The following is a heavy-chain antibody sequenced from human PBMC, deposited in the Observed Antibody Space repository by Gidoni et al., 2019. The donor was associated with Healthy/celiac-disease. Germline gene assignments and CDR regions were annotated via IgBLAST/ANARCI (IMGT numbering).Heavy chain of an antibody. J-gene: IGHJ3*02. CDR2: IRYDGSNK. CDR3: AKDWGVPVLIWFRGSFDI. CDR1: GFTFTSSG. V-gene: IGHV3-30*02. D-gene: IGHD3-10*01. Sequence: QVQLVESGGGVVQPGVSLSLSCAASGFTFTSSGMHWVRPGPGKGLEWVAVIRYDGSNKYYADSVKGRFTIARDNSKNTLYLQMNSLRAEDTAVYYCAKDWGVPVLIWFRGSFDIWGQGTMVTVSS.